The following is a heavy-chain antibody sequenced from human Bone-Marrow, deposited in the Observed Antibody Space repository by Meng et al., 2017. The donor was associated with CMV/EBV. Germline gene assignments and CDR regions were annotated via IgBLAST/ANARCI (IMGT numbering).Heavy chain of an antibody. V-gene: IGHV4-39*01. J-gene: IGHJ4*02. D-gene: IGHD5-18*01. CDR2: MYYSRST. CDR3: ARFTALAMVIGH. CDR1: GGYNSSSSYY. Sequence: GSGGYNSSSSYYWGWIGQRAGKGRGWIGSMYYSRSTYCNACLESRVTMSVDTSKNQFSLKLSSVAAAETAVYYCARFTALAMVIGHWGQGTLVTVSS.